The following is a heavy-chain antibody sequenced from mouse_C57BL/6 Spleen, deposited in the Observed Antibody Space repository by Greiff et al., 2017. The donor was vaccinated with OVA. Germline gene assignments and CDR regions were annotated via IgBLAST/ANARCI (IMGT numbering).Heavy chain of an antibody. Sequence: EVQLQESGGGLVKPGGSLTLSCAASGFTFSSYAMSWVRQTPEKRLEWVATISDGGSYTYYPDNVKGRFTISRDNAKNNLYLQMSHLKSEDTAMYYCARDSNYFDYWGQGTTLTVSS. CDR1: GFTFSSYA. CDR3: ARDSNYFDY. J-gene: IGHJ2*01. V-gene: IGHV5-4*01. CDR2: ISDGGSYT. D-gene: IGHD1-1*01.